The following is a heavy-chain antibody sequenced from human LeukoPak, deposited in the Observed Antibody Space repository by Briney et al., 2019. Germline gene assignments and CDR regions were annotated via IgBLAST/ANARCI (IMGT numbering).Heavy chain of an antibody. V-gene: IGHV4-31*03. J-gene: IGHJ5*02. D-gene: IGHD3-10*01. CDR2: IYYSGST. Sequence: SETLSLTRTVSGGSISSGGYYWSWIRQHPGKGLEWIGYIYYSGSTYYNPSLKSRVTISVDTSKNQFSLKLSSVTAADTAVYYCARGRGVTGWFDPWGQGTLVTVSS. CDR3: ARGRGVTGWFDP. CDR1: GGSISSGGYY.